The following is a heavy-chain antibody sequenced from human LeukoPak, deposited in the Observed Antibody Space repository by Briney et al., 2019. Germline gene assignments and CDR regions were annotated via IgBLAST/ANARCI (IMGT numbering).Heavy chain of an antibody. V-gene: IGHV3-23*01. CDR2: ISGSGGST. Sequence: PGGSLRLSCAASGFTFSSYAMSWVRQAPGKGLEWVSAISGSGGSTYYADSVKGRFTISRNNSKNTLYLRMNSLRAEDTAVYYCAKDYGRYSSGPRMGYWGQGTLVTVSS. D-gene: IGHD6-25*01. CDR3: AKDYGRYSSGPRMGY. J-gene: IGHJ4*02. CDR1: GFTFSSYA.